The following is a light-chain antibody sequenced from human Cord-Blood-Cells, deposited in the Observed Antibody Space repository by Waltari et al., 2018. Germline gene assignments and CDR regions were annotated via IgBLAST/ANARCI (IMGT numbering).Light chain of an antibody. CDR3: QQRSNWT. V-gene: IGKV3-11*01. CDR2: DAS. J-gene: IGKJ4*01. CDR1: QSVSSY. Sequence: EIVLTQSPATLSLSPGERATLACRASQSVSSYLAWYQQKPGQAPRLLIYDASNRATDLPARFSGSGSGTDFTLTISSLEPEDFAVYYCQQRSNWTFGGGTKVEIK.